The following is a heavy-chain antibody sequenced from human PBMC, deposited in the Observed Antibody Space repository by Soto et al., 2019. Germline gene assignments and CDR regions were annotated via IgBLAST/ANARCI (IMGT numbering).Heavy chain of an antibody. J-gene: IGHJ3*02. CDR2: IYYSGST. Sequence: PSETLSLTCTVSGGSISSYYWSWIRQPPGKGLEWIGYIYYSGSTNYNPSLKSRVTISVDTSKNQFSLKLSSVTAADTAVYYCARVSQFLNWNYDLWAFDIWGQGTMVTVSS. CDR3: ARVSQFLNWNYDLWAFDI. V-gene: IGHV4-59*01. CDR1: GGSISSYY. D-gene: IGHD1-7*01.